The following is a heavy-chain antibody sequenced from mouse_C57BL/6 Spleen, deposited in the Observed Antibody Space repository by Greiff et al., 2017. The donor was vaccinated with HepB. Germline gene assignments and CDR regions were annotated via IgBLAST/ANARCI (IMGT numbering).Heavy chain of an antibody. Sequence: QVQLQQPGAELVKPGASVKMSCKASGYTFTSYWITWVKQRPGQGLEWIGDIYPGSGSTNYNAKFKSKATLTVDTSSSTAYMQLSSLTSEDSAVYYWARGMCDGRYGYYAMDYWGQGTSVTVSS. CDR3: ARGMCDGRYGYYAMDY. V-gene: IGHV1-55*01. D-gene: IGHD2-3*01. CDR1: GYTFTSYW. J-gene: IGHJ4*01. CDR2: IYPGSGST.